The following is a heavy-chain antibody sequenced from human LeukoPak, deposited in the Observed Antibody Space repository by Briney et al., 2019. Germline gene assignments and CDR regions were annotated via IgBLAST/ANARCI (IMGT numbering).Heavy chain of an antibody. Sequence: EASVKVSCKTSGYTFSDYYIHWIRQAPGQGLEWVGWINPNSGDTNYAQKFQGRVTMTRDTSISTAYMELSRLRSDDTAVYYCARDKSGNSGWYSYLDYWGQGTLVTVSS. D-gene: IGHD6-19*01. V-gene: IGHV1-2*02. J-gene: IGHJ4*02. CDR3: ARDKSGNSGWYSYLDY. CDR1: GYTFSDYY. CDR2: INPNSGDT.